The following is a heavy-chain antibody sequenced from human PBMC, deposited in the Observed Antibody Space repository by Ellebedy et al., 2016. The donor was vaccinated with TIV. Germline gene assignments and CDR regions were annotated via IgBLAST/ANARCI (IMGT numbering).Heavy chain of an antibody. CDR2: ISWNSRIL. J-gene: IGHJ4*02. CDR3: ARDVGNSGYDWAHYFDY. V-gene: IGHV3-9*01. CDR1: GVTFDDYA. D-gene: IGHD5-12*01. Sequence: GGSLRLXXEASGVTFDDYAMHWVRQTPGKGLEWVSGISWNSRILSYADSVKGRFTISRDNAKNSLYLQMNSLRAEDTAVYYCARDVGNSGYDWAHYFDYWGQGTLVTVSS.